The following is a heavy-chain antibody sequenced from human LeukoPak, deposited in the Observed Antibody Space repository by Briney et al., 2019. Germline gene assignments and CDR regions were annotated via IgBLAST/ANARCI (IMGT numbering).Heavy chain of an antibody. V-gene: IGHV4-34*01. Sequence: SETLSLTCAVYGGSFSGYYWSWIRQPPGKGLEWIGEINHSGSTNYNPSLKSRVTISVDTSKNQFSLKLSSVTAADTAVYYCARERTSCSGWFDPWGQGTVVTVSS. D-gene: IGHD2-2*01. CDR3: ARERTSCSGWFDP. CDR2: INHSGST. CDR1: GGSFSGYY. J-gene: IGHJ5*02.